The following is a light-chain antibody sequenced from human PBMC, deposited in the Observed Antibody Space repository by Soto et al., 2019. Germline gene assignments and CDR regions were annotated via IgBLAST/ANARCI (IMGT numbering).Light chain of an antibody. Sequence: EIVLTQSPATLSLSPGERATLSCRASQSVSSYLDWYQQKPGQAPRLLIYDASNRATGIPARFSGSGSGTDFTLTISSLEPEDFAVYYCQQRSNWPPGLTFGGGTKVDIK. CDR1: QSVSSY. V-gene: IGKV3-11*01. CDR3: QQRSNWPPGLT. CDR2: DAS. J-gene: IGKJ4*01.